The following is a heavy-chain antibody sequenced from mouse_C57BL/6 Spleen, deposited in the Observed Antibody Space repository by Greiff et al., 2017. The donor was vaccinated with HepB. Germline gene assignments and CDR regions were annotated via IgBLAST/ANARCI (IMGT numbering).Heavy chain of an antibody. D-gene: IGHD1-1*02. Sequence: VQLQQPGAELVRPGSSVKLSCKASGYTFTSYWMEWVKQRPGQGLEWIGNIYPSDSETHYNQKFKDKATLTVDKSSSTAYMQLSSLTSEDSAVYYCARGGTMGFDYWGQGTTLTVSS. V-gene: IGHV1-61*01. CDR1: GYTFTSYW. CDR2: IYPSDSET. CDR3: ARGGTMGFDY. J-gene: IGHJ2*01.